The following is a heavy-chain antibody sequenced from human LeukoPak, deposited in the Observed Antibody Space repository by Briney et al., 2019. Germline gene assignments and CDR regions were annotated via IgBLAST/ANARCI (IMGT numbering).Heavy chain of an antibody. Sequence: GGSLRLSCAASGFTFSSYWMSWVRQAPGKGLEWVANIKQDGSEKYYVDSVKGRFTISRDNAKNSLYLQMNSLRAEDTAVYYCARGLLSYDFRSGYYSGGDYFDYWGQGTLVTVSS. V-gene: IGHV3-7*01. CDR2: IKQDGSEK. CDR3: ARGLLSYDFRSGYYSGGDYFDY. CDR1: GFTFSSYW. J-gene: IGHJ4*02. D-gene: IGHD3-3*01.